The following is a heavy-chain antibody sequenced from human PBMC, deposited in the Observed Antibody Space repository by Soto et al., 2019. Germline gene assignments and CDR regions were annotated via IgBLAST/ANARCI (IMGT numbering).Heavy chain of an antibody. CDR1: GGTFSNYA. D-gene: IGHD2-21*01. J-gene: IGHJ5*02. V-gene: IGHV1-69*15. CDR2: IIPIFGTA. Sequence: QVQLMQSGAEVKKPGSSVKVSCKASGGTFSNYAITWVRQAPGQGLEWLGRIIPIFGTANYAQKFQGRFTITAHDSTPXDYMELSSLRSDDTAVYYCAKDGGRDGYFGNWFDPWGQGTLVTVSS. CDR3: AKDGGRDGYFGNWFDP.